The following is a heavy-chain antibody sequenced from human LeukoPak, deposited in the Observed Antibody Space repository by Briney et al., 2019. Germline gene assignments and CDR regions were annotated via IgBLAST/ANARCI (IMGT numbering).Heavy chain of an antibody. J-gene: IGHJ4*02. CDR1: GGSISSGRYY. CDR3: ARETRNYYDSSGYYLVDH. CDR2: IYISGST. V-gene: IGHV4-61*02. D-gene: IGHD3-22*01. Sequence: PSETLSLTCTVSGGSISSGRYYWSWIRQPAGKGLEWIGRIYISGSTNYNPSLKSRVTISVDTSKNQFSLKLSSVTAADAAVYYCARETRNYYDSSGYYLVDHWGQGTLVTVSS.